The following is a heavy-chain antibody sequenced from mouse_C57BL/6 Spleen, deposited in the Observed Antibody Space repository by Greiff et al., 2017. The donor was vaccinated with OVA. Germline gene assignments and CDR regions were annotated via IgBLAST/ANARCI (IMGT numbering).Heavy chain of an antibody. Sequence: QVQLKQPGAELVKPGASVKLSCKASGYTFTSYWMHWVKQRPGQGLEWIGMIHPNSGSTNYNEKFKSKATLTVDKSSSTAYMQLSSLTSEDSAVYYCARGGTEGDFDYWGQGTTLTVSS. CDR1: GYTFTSYW. CDR3: ARGGTEGDFDY. J-gene: IGHJ2*01. V-gene: IGHV1-64*01. CDR2: IHPNSGST. D-gene: IGHD3-3*01.